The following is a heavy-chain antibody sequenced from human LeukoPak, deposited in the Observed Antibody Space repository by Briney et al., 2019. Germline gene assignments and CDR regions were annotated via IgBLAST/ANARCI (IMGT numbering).Heavy chain of an antibody. J-gene: IGHJ4*02. CDR2: IYYSGST. CDR3: ARDHDYSNYVLGY. V-gene: IGHV4-30-4*01. D-gene: IGHD4-11*01. CDR1: GGSISSGDYY. Sequence: KPSETLSFTCTVSGGSISSGDYYWSWIRQPPGKGLEWIGYIYYSGSTYYNPSLKSRVTISVDTSKNQFSLKLSSVTAADTAVYYCARDHDYSNYVLGYWGQGTLVTVSS.